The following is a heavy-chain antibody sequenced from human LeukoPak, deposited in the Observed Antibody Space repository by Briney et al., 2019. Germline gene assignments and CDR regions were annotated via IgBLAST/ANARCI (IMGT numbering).Heavy chain of an antibody. D-gene: IGHD3-22*01. V-gene: IGHV1-24*01. CDR1: GYTLTELS. Sequence: ASVTVSCKVSGYTLTELSMHWVRQAPGKGLEWMGGFDPEDGETIYAQKFQGRVAMTEDTSTHTAYMELSSLRSEDTAVYYCATANYDSSGYHPYDLDYWGQGTLVTVSS. CDR2: FDPEDGET. J-gene: IGHJ4*02. CDR3: ATANYDSSGYHPYDLDY.